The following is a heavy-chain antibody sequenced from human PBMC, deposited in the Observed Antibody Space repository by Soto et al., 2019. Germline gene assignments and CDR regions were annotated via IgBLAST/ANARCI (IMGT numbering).Heavy chain of an antibody. Sequence: GGSLRLSCAASGFTFSGSAMHWVRQASGKGLEWVGRIRSKANSYATAYAASVKGRFTISRDDSKNTAYLQMNSLKTEDTAVYYCTRHSALRFLEWFTDDFDSWGPGPRVTVSS. D-gene: IGHD3-3*01. CDR3: TRHSALRFLEWFTDDFDS. CDR1: GFTFSGSA. CDR2: IRSKANSYAT. J-gene: IGHJ3*02. V-gene: IGHV3-73*01.